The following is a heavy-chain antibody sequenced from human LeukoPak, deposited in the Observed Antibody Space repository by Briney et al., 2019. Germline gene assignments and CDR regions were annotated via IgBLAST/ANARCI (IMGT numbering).Heavy chain of an antibody. CDR3: AKGGYRYYYGSGSYYN. V-gene: IGHV3-23*01. J-gene: IGHJ4*02. Sequence: GGSLRLSCAASRFTFSSYAMSWIRQAPGKGLELVSAISGSGGSTYYADSVKGRFTISRDNSKNTLYLQMNSLRAEDTAVYYCAKGGYRYYYGSGSYYNWGQGTLVTVSS. CDR2: ISGSGGST. D-gene: IGHD3-10*01. CDR1: RFTFSSYA.